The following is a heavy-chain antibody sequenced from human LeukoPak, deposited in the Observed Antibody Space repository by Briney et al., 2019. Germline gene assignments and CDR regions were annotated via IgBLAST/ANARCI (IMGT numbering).Heavy chain of an antibody. J-gene: IGHJ4*02. Sequence: PGGSLRLSCAASGFTFSNYWMSWVRQAPGKGLEWVANIKRDGSEKYYVDSVKGRFTISRDNSKNTLYLQMNSLRAEDTAVYYCARVYLERLTAGYFDHWGQGTQVTVSP. CDR3: ARVYLERLTAGYFDH. D-gene: IGHD2-8*01. CDR1: GFTFSNYW. CDR2: IKRDGSEK. V-gene: IGHV3-7*03.